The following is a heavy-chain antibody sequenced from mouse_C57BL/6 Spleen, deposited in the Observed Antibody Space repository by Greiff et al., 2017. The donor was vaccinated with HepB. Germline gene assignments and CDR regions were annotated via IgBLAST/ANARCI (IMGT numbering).Heavy chain of an antibody. CDR3: ARGDHPYAMDY. V-gene: IGHV5-16*01. CDR1: GFTFSDYY. D-gene: IGHD3-3*01. Sequence: EVNVVESEGGLVQPGSSMKLSCTASGFTFSDYYMAWVRQVPEKGLEWVANINYDGSSTYYLDSLKSRFIISRDNAKNILYLQMSSLKSEDTATYYCARGDHPYAMDYWGQGTSVTVSS. CDR2: INYDGSST. J-gene: IGHJ4*01.